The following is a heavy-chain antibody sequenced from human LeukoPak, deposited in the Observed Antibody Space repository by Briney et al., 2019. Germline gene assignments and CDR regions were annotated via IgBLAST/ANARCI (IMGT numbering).Heavy chain of an antibody. V-gene: IGHV3-15*01. D-gene: IGHD2-8*01. CDR3: TTVRVALMVYDINYYYYMDV. CDR2: IKSKTDGGTT. CDR1: GFTFSNAW. J-gene: IGHJ6*03. Sequence: TGGSLRLSCAASGFTFSNAWMSWVRQAPGKGLEWVGRIKSKTDGGTTDYAAPVKGRFTISRDDSKNTLYLQMNSLKTEDTAVYYCTTVRVALMVYDINYYYYMDVWGKGTTVTVSS.